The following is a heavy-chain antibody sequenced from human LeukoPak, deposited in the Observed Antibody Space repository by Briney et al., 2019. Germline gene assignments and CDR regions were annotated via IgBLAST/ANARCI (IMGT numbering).Heavy chain of an antibody. CDR1: GGSISSGSYY. J-gene: IGHJ4*02. D-gene: IGHD3-10*01. V-gene: IGHV4-61*02. CDR3: ARDPLRGSGSYYDDY. CDR2: IYTSGST. Sequence: SETLSLTCTVSGGSISSGSYYWSWIRQPAGKGLEWIGRIYTSGSTNYNPSLKSRVTISVDTSKNQFSLKLSSVTAADTAVYYCARDPLRGSGSYYDDYWGQGTLVTVSS.